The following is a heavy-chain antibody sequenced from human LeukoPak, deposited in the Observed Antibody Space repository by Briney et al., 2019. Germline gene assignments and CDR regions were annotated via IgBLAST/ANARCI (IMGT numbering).Heavy chain of an antibody. V-gene: IGHV4-31*03. CDR2: IYYSGST. CDR1: GVSISSGGYY. D-gene: IGHD4-17*01. Sequence: NPSETLSLTCTVSGVSISSGGYYWSWIRQHPGKGLEWIGYIYYSGSTYYNPSLKSRVTISVDTSKNQFSLKLSSVTAADTAVYYCARDNGDYGFDYWGQGTLVTVSS. CDR3: ARDNGDYGFDY. J-gene: IGHJ4*02.